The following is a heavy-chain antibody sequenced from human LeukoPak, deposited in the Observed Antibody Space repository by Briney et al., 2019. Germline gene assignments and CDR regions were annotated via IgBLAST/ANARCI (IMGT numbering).Heavy chain of an antibody. Sequence: GGSLRLSCAASGFSFSTYWMQWVRQAPGKGLVWVSHINGDGSGTTYADSVKGRFTISRDNAKNTLYLQMNSLRAEDTAVYYCVRDNYRVDYWGQGTLVTVSS. CDR1: GFSFSTYW. D-gene: IGHD4-11*01. CDR3: VRDNYRVDY. J-gene: IGHJ4*02. V-gene: IGHV3-74*01. CDR2: INGDGSGT.